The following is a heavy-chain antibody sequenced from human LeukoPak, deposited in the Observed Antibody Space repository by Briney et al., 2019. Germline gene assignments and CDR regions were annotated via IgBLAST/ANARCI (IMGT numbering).Heavy chain of an antibody. CDR1: GGSISSYY. J-gene: IGHJ5*02. V-gene: IGHV4-59*12. D-gene: IGHD3-10*01. CDR3: ARGLWFGESEYGVNWFDP. Sequence: PSETLSLTCTVSGGSISSYYWSWIRQPPGKGLEWIGYIYYSGSTNYNPSLKSRVTMSVDKFKNKFFLKLKSVTAADTAVYYCARGLWFGESEYGVNWFDPWGQGTLVTVSS. CDR2: IYYSGST.